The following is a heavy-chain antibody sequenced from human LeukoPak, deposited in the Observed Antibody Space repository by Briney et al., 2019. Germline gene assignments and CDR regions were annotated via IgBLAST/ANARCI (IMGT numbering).Heavy chain of an antibody. CDR1: GDSISSDY. D-gene: IGHD2-21*01. CDR3: ARLDCISDTCYNY. Sequence: SETLSLTCIVSGDSISSDYWSWIRQSPGKGLEWIGYINYSGSSEYKHSLKSQATIPVDRAKNQVSLRMRSVTAADTAVYYCARLDCISDTCYNYWALGALVTVSS. CDR2: INYSGSS. J-gene: IGHJ4*02. V-gene: IGHV4-59*08.